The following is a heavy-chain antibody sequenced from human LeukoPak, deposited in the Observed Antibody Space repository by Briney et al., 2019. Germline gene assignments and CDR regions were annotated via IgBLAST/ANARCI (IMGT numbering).Heavy chain of an antibody. CDR1: GGTFSSYA. CDR2: IIPIFGTA. Sequence: VASVKVSCTASGGTFSSYAISWVRQAPGQGLEWMGGIIPIFGTANYAQKFQGRVTITADKSTSTAYMELSSLRAEDTALYYCAKGLERESRLDSWGQGTLVTVSS. J-gene: IGHJ4*02. CDR3: AKGLERESRLDS. D-gene: IGHD1-1*01. V-gene: IGHV1-69*06.